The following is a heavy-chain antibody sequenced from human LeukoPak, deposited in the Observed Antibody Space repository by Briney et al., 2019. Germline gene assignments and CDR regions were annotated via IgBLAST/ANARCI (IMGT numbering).Heavy chain of an antibody. D-gene: IGHD3-10*01. Sequence: SETLSLTCAVYGGSFSGYYWSWIRQPPGEGLEWIGEINHSGSTNYNPSLKSRVTISVDTSKNQFSLKLSSVTAADTAVYYCARGRRGYYGSGSYYRWFDPWGQGTLVTVSS. CDR3: ARGRRGYYGSGSYYRWFDP. V-gene: IGHV4-34*01. CDR2: INHSGST. CDR1: GGSFSGYY. J-gene: IGHJ5*02.